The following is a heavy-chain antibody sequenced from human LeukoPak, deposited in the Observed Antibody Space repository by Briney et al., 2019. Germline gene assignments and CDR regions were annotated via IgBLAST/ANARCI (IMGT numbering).Heavy chain of an antibody. CDR2: IYYSGST. D-gene: IGHD1-26*01. CDR1: GGSISSSSYK. J-gene: IGHJ4*02. Sequence: PSETLSLTCTVSGGSISSSSYKWDWIRQPPGKGLEWIGTIYYSGSTYYNPSLKSRVTISEDMSKNQFSLKLSSVTAADTAVYYCARIVRATQKDYWGQGTLVTVSS. V-gene: IGHV4-39*01. CDR3: ARIVRATQKDY.